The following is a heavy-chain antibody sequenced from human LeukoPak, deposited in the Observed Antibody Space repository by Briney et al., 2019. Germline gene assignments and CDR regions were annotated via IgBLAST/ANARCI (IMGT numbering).Heavy chain of an antibody. CDR1: GFTFSNSA. D-gene: IGHD5-12*01. J-gene: IGHJ5*02. V-gene: IGHV3-30*10. Sequence: GGSLRLSCAASGFTFSNSAMHWVRQAPGKGLEWVAVFSRDGTNRYYRDSVKGRFTISRDNSKNTLYLQMNSLRIEDTAIYYCATGKLDASGYDFMLPSWGQGTLVSVSS. CDR3: ATGKLDASGYDFMLPS. CDR2: FSRDGTNR.